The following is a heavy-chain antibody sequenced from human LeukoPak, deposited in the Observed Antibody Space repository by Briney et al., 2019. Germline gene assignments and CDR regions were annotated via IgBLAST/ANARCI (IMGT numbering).Heavy chain of an antibody. CDR2: IKPSGTET. J-gene: IGHJ4*02. CDR3: GRFGDEAGIDN. CDR1: GFTFSTYW. D-gene: IGHD3-10*01. Sequence: GGSLRISCAASGFTFSTYWMTWVRQAPGKGLEWVANIKPSGTETYYGDPVKGRFTISRDNAKNLLYLQMSSLRAEDTAVYSCGRFGDEAGIDNWGQGTLVTVSS. V-gene: IGHV3-7*01.